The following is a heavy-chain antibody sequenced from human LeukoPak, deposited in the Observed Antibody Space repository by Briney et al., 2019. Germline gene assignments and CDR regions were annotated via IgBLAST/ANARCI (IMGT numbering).Heavy chain of an antibody. CDR2: MYYSGSS. J-gene: IGHJ6*03. CDR1: GGSISAYY. D-gene: IGHD3-10*01. CDR3: ARDYYGHYYMDV. Sequence: SETLSLTCTVSGGSISAYYWSWIGRPPGKGLEWIGYMYYSGSSNYNPSLKSRVTISVDTSKNQFSLKLNSVTAADTAVYYCARDYYGHYYMDVWGKGTTVTISS. V-gene: IGHV4-59*13.